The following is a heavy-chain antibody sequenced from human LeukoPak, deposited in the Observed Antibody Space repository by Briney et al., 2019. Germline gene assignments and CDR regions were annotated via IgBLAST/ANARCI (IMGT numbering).Heavy chain of an antibody. V-gene: IGHV5-51*01. CDR3: ARHRGLAAAGTLADY. J-gene: IGHJ4*02. CDR2: IFPDDSDI. D-gene: IGHD6-13*01. Sequence: GESLQISCKGSGYSFNSKWIGWVRQMPGKVLEWMGTIFPDDSDIRYSPSFQGQVTISVDKSTSTAYLQWSSLKASDTAMYYCARHRGLAAAGTLADYWGQGTLVTVSS. CDR1: GYSFNSKW.